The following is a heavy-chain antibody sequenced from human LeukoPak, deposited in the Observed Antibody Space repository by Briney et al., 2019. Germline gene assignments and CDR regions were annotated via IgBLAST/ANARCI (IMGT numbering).Heavy chain of an antibody. CDR1: GGSFSGYY. CDR3: AKMTIHGDSVL. J-gene: IGHJ4*02. CDR2: INHSGST. V-gene: IGHV4-34*01. Sequence: SETLSLTCAVHGGSFSGYYWSWSRQPPGKGLEWIGEINHSGSTSYNPSLKSRVTISIDRSKNQFSLNLSSVTAADTAVYYCAKMTIHGDSVLWGQGSLVTVSS. D-gene: IGHD2-21*02.